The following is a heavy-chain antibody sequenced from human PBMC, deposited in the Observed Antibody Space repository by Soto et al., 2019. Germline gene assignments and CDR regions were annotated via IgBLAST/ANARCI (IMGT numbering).Heavy chain of an antibody. CDR3: ARHAGNSWKGDYFDY. Sequence: GESLKISCKASGYTFTTSWIGWVRQMPGQGLEWVGIIDPGDSDTRYSPSFQGRLTISVDKSTSPAYLRWSSLEASDTAIYYCARHAGNSWKGDYFDYWGRGALVTVSS. V-gene: IGHV5-51*01. CDR2: IDPGDSDT. D-gene: IGHD6-13*01. J-gene: IGHJ4*02. CDR1: GYTFTTSW.